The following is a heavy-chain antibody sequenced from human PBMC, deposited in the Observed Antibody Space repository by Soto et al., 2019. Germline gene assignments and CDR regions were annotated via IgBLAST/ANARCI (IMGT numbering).Heavy chain of an antibody. D-gene: IGHD3-22*01. Sequence: PSETLSLTCTVSGGSINSTFYFWGWIRQPPGKGLEWIGSIYYSGSTSYNPSLESRVTISVDTSKNQFSVKLSAVTAADTAIYYCARVYYYDSSGLHFFNYWGQGTLVTVSS. CDR1: GGSINSTFYF. CDR3: ARVYYYDSSGLHFFNY. V-gene: IGHV4-39*02. J-gene: IGHJ4*02. CDR2: IYYSGST.